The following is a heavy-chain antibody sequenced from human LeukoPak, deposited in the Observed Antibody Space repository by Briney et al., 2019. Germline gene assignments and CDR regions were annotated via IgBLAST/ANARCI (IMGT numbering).Heavy chain of an antibody. CDR1: GFTFSNYW. D-gene: IGHD3-10*01. Sequence: QPGGSLRLSCAASGFTFSNYWMSWVRQAPGKGLEWVANIKQDGSEKNYVDSVKGRFTISRDNSKNTLYLQMNSLRAEDTAVYYCAKVAMVRGVNGDYWGQGTLVTVSS. J-gene: IGHJ4*02. V-gene: IGHV3-7*01. CDR3: AKVAMVRGVNGDY. CDR2: IKQDGSEK.